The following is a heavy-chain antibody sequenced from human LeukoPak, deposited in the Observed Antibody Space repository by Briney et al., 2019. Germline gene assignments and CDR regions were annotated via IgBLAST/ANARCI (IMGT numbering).Heavy chain of an antibody. CDR2: ISYSGYN. J-gene: IGHJ6*03. Sequence: SETLSLTCSVSGGSIRSYHWSWIRQSPGKGLEWIGYISYSGYNYYNPSLERRVTMSVDTSQNQFSLRLRSVTAADTAVYYCAKIEQGGSGSPQYYYYYMDVWGKGTTVTVSS. D-gene: IGHD3-10*01. V-gene: IGHV4-59*03. CDR3: AKIEQGGSGSPQYYYYYMDV. CDR1: GGSIRSYH.